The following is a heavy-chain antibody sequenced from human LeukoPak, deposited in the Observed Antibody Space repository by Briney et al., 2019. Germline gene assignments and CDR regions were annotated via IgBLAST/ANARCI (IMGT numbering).Heavy chain of an antibody. Sequence: PSETLSLTCTVSGGSISSSGFYWGWIRQPPGRGLVWIGSIYYSGSTYYNPSLKSRVTISVDTSKNQFSLRLSSVSAADTAAYYCARQSGDYTYYSDYWGQGTLVTVSS. D-gene: IGHD4-17*01. V-gene: IGHV4-39*01. CDR3: ARQSGDYTYYSDY. J-gene: IGHJ4*02. CDR1: GGSISSSGFY. CDR2: IYYSGST.